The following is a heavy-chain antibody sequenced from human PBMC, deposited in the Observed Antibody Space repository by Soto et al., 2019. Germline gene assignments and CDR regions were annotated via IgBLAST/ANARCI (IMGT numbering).Heavy chain of an antibody. CDR2: IYYSGST. D-gene: IGHD5-12*01. CDR1: GGXXXXXX. J-gene: IGHJ4*02. V-gene: IGHV4-59*01. CDR3: ARVGGYGGNKVVDY. Sequence: SGPGLXKPXETXXXXXTVXGGXXXXXXXXWIRXPXXXXXQWIGYIYYSGSTNYNPSLKSRVTISVDTSKNQFSLKLSSVTAADTAVYYCARVGGYGGNKVVDYWGQGTLVTVSS.